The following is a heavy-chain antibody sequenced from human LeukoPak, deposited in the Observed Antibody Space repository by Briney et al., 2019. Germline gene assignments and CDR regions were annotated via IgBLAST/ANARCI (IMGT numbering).Heavy chain of an antibody. CDR1: GFTFSSYW. CDR3: ARGGRYYGSGSYYKPYDY. D-gene: IGHD3-10*01. J-gene: IGHJ4*02. V-gene: IGHV3-7*03. Sequence: GGYLRLSCAASGFTFSSYWMSWVRQAPGKGLEWVANIKQDGSEKYYVDSVKGRSTISRDNAKNSLYLQMNSLRAEDTAVYYCARGGRYYGSGSYYKPYDYWGQGTLVTVSS. CDR2: IKQDGSEK.